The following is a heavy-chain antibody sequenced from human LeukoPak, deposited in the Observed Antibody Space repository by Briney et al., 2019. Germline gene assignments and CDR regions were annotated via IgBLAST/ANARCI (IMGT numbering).Heavy chain of an antibody. CDR1: GGSFSGYY. J-gene: IGHJ6*03. V-gene: IGHV4-34*01. Sequence: SETLSLTCAVYGGSFSGYYWSWIRQPPGKGLEWIGEINHSGSTNYNPSLKSRVTISVDTSKNQFSLKLSSVTAADTAVYYCARVRQLVGIYYYCYYMDVWGKGTTVTVSS. CDR2: INHSGST. CDR3: ARVRQLVGIYYYCYYMDV. D-gene: IGHD6-6*01.